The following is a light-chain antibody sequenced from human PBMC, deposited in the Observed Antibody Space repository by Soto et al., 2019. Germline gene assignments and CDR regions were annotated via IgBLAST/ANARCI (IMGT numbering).Light chain of an antibody. V-gene: IGKV1-6*02. CDR1: QAMRND. CDR3: LQDYTYPFT. Sequence: AIQMTQSPSSLSASVGDRVTITCRASQAMRNDLAWYQQKPGQAPKFLIYAASNLQSGVPSRFSGSGSGTNFTLTISSLQPEDFASYYCLQDYTYPFTFGQGTKLEIK. CDR2: AAS. J-gene: IGKJ2*01.